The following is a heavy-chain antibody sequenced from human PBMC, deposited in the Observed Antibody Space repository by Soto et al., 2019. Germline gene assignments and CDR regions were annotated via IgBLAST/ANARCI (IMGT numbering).Heavy chain of an antibody. CDR2: IGTAGDT. CDR1: GFTFSSYD. J-gene: IGHJ6*03. Sequence: GGSLRLSCAASGFTFSSYDMHWVRQATGKGLEWVSAIGTAGDTYYPGSVKGRFTISRENAKNSLYLQMNSLRAGDTAVYYCARAIGSTAHYYYYYYMDVWGKGTTVTVSS. D-gene: IGHD2-2*01. CDR3: ARAIGSTAHYYYYYYMDV. V-gene: IGHV3-13*01.